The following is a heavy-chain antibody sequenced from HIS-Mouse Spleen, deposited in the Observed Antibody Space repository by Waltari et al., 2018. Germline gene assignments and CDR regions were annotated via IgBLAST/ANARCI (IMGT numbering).Heavy chain of an antibody. CDR3: AREIPYSSSWYDWYFDF. Sequence: QLQLQESGPGLVKPSETLSLTCTVSGGSISSSSYYWGWIRQPPGKGLEWIGGIYYSGSTYYNPSPKSRVTISVATSKNQFSLKLSSVTAADTAVYYCAREIPYSSSWYDWYFDFWGRGTLVTVSS. J-gene: IGHJ2*01. D-gene: IGHD6-13*01. V-gene: IGHV4-39*07. CDR2: IYYSGST. CDR1: GGSISSSSYY.